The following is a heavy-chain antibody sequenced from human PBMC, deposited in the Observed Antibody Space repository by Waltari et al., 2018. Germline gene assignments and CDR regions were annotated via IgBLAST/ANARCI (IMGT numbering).Heavy chain of an antibody. J-gene: IGHJ4*02. V-gene: IGHV3-53*01. D-gene: IGHD6-13*01. CDR1: GFTVSSNY. Sequence: EVQLVESGGGLIQPGGSLRLSCAASGFTVSSNYMSWVRQAPGKGLEWVSVIYSGGSTSYADSGKGRFTISRDNSKNTLYLQMNSLRAEDTAVYYCARDILGIAAADWGQGTLVTVSS. CDR2: IYSGGST. CDR3: ARDILGIAAAD.